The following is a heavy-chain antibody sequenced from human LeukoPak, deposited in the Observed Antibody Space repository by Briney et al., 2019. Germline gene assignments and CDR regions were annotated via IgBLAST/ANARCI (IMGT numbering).Heavy chain of an antibody. D-gene: IGHD4-11*01. J-gene: IGHJ4*02. Sequence: SETLSLTCTVFGYSISSGYYWAWIRQPPGEGLEWIGSIHHSGRTYYNPSLKSRVTISVDRSKNQFSLKLSSVTAADTAVYYCAGMTTVTTSGGFYWGQGTLVTVSS. CDR3: AGMTTVTTSGGFY. CDR2: IHHSGRT. CDR1: GYSISSGYY. V-gene: IGHV4-38-2*02.